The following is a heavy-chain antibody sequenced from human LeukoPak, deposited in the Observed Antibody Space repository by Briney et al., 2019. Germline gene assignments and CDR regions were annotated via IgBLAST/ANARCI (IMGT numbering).Heavy chain of an antibody. Sequence: GESLKISCQGSGFRFTSYWSAWGRQTREKGLECMGIIYPGDSDTNYSPSFRDQVTISTDTSVNTAYLHWSSLKASDTAIYECVLNGDYWGQGTLVPASS. CDR1: GFRFTSYW. V-gene: IGHV5-51*01. CDR3: VLNGDY. CDR2: IYPGDSDT. J-gene: IGHJ4*02. D-gene: IGHD2-8*01.